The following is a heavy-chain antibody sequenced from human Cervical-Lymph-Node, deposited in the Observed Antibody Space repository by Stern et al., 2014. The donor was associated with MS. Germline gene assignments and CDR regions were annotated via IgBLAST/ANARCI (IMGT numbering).Heavy chain of an antibody. V-gene: IGHV1-2*02. J-gene: IGHJ4*02. D-gene: IGHD1-26*01. CDR2: INPNCGAT. CDR3: ARISLGSGIDY. CDR1: ENTFTRYY. Sequence: VQLGESGAAVKQPGASMKVTCKASENTFTRYYIHWVRQAPGQGLEWMGWINPNCGATNYAQRFQDRVSLTSDTSNTLAYMELDRLTSDDTAVYYCARISLGSGIDYWGQGSLVTVSS.